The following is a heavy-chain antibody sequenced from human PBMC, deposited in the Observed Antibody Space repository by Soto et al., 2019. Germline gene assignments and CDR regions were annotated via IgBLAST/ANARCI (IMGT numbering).Heavy chain of an antibody. CDR3: ARGAVDTAMVLFDY. CDR1: GYTFTSYD. CDR2: MNPNSGNT. D-gene: IGHD5-18*01. J-gene: IGHJ4*02. V-gene: IGHV1-8*01. Sequence: ASVKVSCKASGYTFTSYDINWVRQATGQGLEWMGWMNPNSGNTGYAQKFQGRVTMTRNTSISTAYMELSSLRSEDTAVYYCARGAVDTAMVLFDYWGQGTLVTVSS.